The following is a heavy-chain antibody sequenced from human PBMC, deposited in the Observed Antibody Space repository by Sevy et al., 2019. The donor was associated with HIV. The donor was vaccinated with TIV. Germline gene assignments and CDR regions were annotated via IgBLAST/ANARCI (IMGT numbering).Heavy chain of an antibody. CDR3: TTYYDSTGYYLYLDFDY. CDR2: IKSDGGTA. D-gene: IGHD3-22*01. Sequence: GGSLRLSCAASESIVTNAWMSWVHQAPGKGLEWVGRIKSDGGTADYASHLKGRFTISRDASENMLYLQMHSLKSEDTAVYYCTTYYDSTGYYLYLDFDYWGQGTQVTVSS. V-gene: IGHV3-15*01. CDR1: ESIVTNAW. J-gene: IGHJ4*02.